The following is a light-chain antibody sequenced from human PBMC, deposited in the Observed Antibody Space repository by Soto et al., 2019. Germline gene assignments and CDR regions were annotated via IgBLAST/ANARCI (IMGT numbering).Light chain of an antibody. CDR2: EVS. CDR3: QQRSNWPRT. J-gene: IGKJ1*01. CDR1: QNISNY. Sequence: EIVLTQSPVTLSLSPGDRATLSCRASQNISNYLIWDEQKPGQAPRLRIEEVSNRATGSPARVSGSGSGTDFTLTISSLEPEDFAVYECQQRSNWPRTFGQGTKVDIK. V-gene: IGKV3-11*01.